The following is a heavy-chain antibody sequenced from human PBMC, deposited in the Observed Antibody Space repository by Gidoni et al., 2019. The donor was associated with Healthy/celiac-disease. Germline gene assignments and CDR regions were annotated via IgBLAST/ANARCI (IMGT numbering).Heavy chain of an antibody. CDR1: GFPFSDYY. CDR2: ISSSRSYT. V-gene: IGHV3-11*06. Sequence: QVQLVESGGGLFRPGGSLRLSCAASGFPFSDYYMSWIRQAQGKGMEWVSYISSSRSYTNYADSVKGRFTISRENAKNSLYLQMNSLRAEDTAVYYCARGCSSTSCNYDYWGQGTLVTVSS. D-gene: IGHD2-2*01. J-gene: IGHJ4*02. CDR3: ARGCSSTSCNYDY.